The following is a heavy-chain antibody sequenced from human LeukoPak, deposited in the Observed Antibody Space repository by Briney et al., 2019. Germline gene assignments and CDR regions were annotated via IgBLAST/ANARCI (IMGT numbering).Heavy chain of an antibody. CDR2: IIPILGIA. CDR3: ARAAIVLLLMDV. CDR1: GGTFSSYA. Sequence: SVKFSCKASGGTFSSYAISWVRQAPGQGLEWMGRIIPILGIANYAQKFQGRVTITADKSTSTAYMELSSLRSEDTAVYYCARAAIVLLLMDVWGQGTTVTVSS. V-gene: IGHV1-69*04. J-gene: IGHJ6*02. D-gene: IGHD3-22*01.